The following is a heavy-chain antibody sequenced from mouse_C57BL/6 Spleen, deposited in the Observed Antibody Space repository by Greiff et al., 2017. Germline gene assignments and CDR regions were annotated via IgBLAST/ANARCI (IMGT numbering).Heavy chain of an antibody. V-gene: IGHV1-15*01. Sequence: QVQLQESGAELVRPGASVTLSCKASGYTFTDYEMHWVKQTPVHGLEWIGAIDPETGGTAYNQKFKGKAILTADKSSSTAYMELRSLTSGDSAVYYCARELRHGGYAMDYWGQGTSVTVSS. J-gene: IGHJ4*01. D-gene: IGHD2-4*01. CDR2: IDPETGGT. CDR1: GYTFTDYE. CDR3: ARELRHGGYAMDY.